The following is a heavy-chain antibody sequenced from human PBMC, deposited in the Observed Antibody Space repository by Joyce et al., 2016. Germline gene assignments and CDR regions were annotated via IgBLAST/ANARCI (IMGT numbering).Heavy chain of an antibody. CDR1: GFTFSSYA. CDR2: TTYDGGNK. V-gene: IGHV3-30*03. Sequence: QAQLVESGGGVVQPGRSLRLSCAASGFTFSSYALHWVRQAPGKGLGWVAVTTYDGGNKNYIDSVKGRFTISRDNPRNMFYLQMNSLRPEDTAVYYCARSAAYCGGDCPLDHWGQGTLVTVSS. D-gene: IGHD2-21*02. J-gene: IGHJ4*02. CDR3: ARSAAYCGGDCPLDH.